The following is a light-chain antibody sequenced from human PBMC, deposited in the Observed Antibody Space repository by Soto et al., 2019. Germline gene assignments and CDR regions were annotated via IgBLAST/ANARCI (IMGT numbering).Light chain of an antibody. CDR3: QQYGSSLRT. CDR2: DAS. V-gene: IGKV3-20*01. Sequence: EIVLTQSPGTLSLSPGERATLSCRASQSVSSSYLAWYQQKPGQAPRLLIYDASSRATSIPDRFSGSGSGTDFTLTISRLEPEDFAVYYCQQYGSSLRTFGQGTKVEIK. J-gene: IGKJ1*01. CDR1: QSVSSSY.